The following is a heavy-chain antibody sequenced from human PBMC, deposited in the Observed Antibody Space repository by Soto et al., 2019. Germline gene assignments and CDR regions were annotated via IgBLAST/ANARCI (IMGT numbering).Heavy chain of an antibody. CDR2: IHSSGGT. CDR3: GRLAEAATGHTDFDF. D-gene: IGHD2-15*01. CDR1: GGSIKSRNYF. Sequence: SETLSLTCTVSGGSIKSRNYFWGWIRQPPGKGLEFVGSIHSSGGTYYNPSLKSRVTVSVDLSNSHFSLILNSLTATDTAVYYCGRLAEAATGHTDFDFWGQGTLVTVSS. V-gene: IGHV4-39*02. J-gene: IGHJ4*02.